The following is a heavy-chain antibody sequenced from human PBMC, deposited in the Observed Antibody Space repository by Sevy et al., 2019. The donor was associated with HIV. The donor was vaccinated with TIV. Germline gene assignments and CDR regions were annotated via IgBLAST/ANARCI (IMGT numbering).Heavy chain of an antibody. Sequence: GGSLRLSCVASGLTVGSLSINWVRQAPGKGLEWVSLIYSAGTTFYSDSVKGGFTISRDNSNNTLDLQMNSLRAEDTAIYYCARIKGASSSYAMDVWGQGTTVTVSS. CDR1: GLTVGSLS. CDR2: IYSAGTT. D-gene: IGHD2-2*01. CDR3: ARIKGASSSYAMDV. J-gene: IGHJ6*02. V-gene: IGHV3-53*01.